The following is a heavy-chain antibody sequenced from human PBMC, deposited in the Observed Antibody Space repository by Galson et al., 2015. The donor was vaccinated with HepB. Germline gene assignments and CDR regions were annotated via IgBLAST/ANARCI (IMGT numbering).Heavy chain of an antibody. J-gene: IGHJ2*01. CDR2: IYPGDSDT. V-gene: IGHV5-51*03. CDR1: GYSFTTNW. D-gene: IGHD1-14*01. Sequence: QSGAEVKKPGESLKISCKGSGYSFTTNWIGWVRQMPGKGLEWIGIIYPGDSDTRYSPSFQGHVTVSVVKSISTAYLQWGSLKTSDTAIFYCARLIKGSTYNTSHWYFDLWGRGTLVTVSS. CDR3: ARLIKGSTYNTSHWYFDL.